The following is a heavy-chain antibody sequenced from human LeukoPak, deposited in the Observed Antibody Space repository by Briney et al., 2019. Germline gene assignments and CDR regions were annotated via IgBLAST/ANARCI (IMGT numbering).Heavy chain of an antibody. CDR3: ARLGKMATTNINFDY. Sequence: GESLKISCKGSGYSFTSYWIGWVRQMPGKGLEWMGIIYPGDSDTRYSPSFQGQVTISADESISTAYLQWSSLKASDTAMYYCARLGKMATTNINFDYWGQGTLVTVSS. CDR1: GYSFTSYW. J-gene: IGHJ4*02. D-gene: IGHD5-24*01. CDR2: IYPGDSDT. V-gene: IGHV5-51*01.